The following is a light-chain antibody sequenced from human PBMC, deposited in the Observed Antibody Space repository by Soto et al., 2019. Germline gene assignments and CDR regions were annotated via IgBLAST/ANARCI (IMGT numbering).Light chain of an antibody. CDR1: QSVSSN. CDR2: SSS. Sequence: EIVLTQSPATLSLSPGERATLSCRASQSVSSNLAWYQQKPGRAPRLLIYSSSTRATGIPDRFSGSGSGTDFTLTISRLEPEDFAVYYCQQYGSSGTFGQGTKVDIK. J-gene: IGKJ1*01. V-gene: IGKV3-20*01. CDR3: QQYGSSGT.